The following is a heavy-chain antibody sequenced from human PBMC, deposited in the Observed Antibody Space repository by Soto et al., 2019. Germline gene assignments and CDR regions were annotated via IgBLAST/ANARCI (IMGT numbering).Heavy chain of an antibody. V-gene: IGHV1-69*01. CDR1: GVSFNNNG. Sequence: QVQLVQSGAEVKKPGSSVKVSCKTSGVSFNNNGIGWVRQAPGHGLEWMGGVSPPFRTSNYARKFQGRISITADAFTGTVNMELSSLTSEDTAQYYCARVLYYGSGSYSPYGMDVWVQGTTVTVSS. D-gene: IGHD3-10*01. J-gene: IGHJ6*02. CDR3: ARVLYYGSGSYSPYGMDV. CDR2: VSPPFRTS.